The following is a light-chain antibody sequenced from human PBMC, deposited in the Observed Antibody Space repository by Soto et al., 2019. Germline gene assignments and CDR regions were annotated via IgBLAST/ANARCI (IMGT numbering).Light chain of an antibody. J-gene: IGKJ2*01. CDR3: QQSGSSPRT. CDR2: DAS. V-gene: IGKV3-20*01. CDR1: QSVRNVY. Sequence: EIVLPQSPGTLSLSPGERATLSCRASQSVRNVYLAWYQQKPGQAPRLLIYDASNRATGIPDRFSGSGSGTDFTLTINRLEPEDFAVDYCQQSGSSPRTFGQGTKLEIK.